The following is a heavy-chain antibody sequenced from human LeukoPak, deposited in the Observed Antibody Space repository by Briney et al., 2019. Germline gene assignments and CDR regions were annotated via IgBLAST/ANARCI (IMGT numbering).Heavy chain of an antibody. D-gene: IGHD6-13*01. J-gene: IGHJ4*02. CDR3: ARGEFSSSWYPFDY. CDR1: GSTFTGYD. Sequence: GASVKVSCKTSGSTFTGYDINWVRQAPGQGLEWMGWMKSNSGDTHFAQKFQGRLTMTRNTSISTAFMELSSLRSEDTAVYYCARGEFSSSWYPFDYWGQGSLVTVSS. V-gene: IGHV1-8*01. CDR2: MKSNSGDT.